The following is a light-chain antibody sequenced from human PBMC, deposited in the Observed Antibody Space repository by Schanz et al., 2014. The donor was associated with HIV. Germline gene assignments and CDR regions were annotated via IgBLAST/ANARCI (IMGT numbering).Light chain of an antibody. V-gene: IGLV1-51*01. CDR2: DSD. CDR3: GAWDSGRRAVV. CDR1: NSNIGNNF. J-gene: IGLJ2*01. Sequence: QSVLTQPPSVSAAPGQKVTISCSGSNSNIGNNFVSWYQQLPGTAPKILIYDSDKRPSGIPDRFSASKSGTSATLGITGLQTGDEADYYCGAWDSGRRAVVFGGGTKLTVL.